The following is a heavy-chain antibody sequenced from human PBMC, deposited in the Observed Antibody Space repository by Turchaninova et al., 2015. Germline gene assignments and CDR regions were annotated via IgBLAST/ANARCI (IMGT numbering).Heavy chain of an antibody. CDR2: ISNDGNNK. V-gene: IGHV3-30*04. CDR3: ARVTIEWLLLGAFDI. J-gene: IGHJ3*02. D-gene: IGHD3-22*01. Sequence: QVQLVESGGGVVQPGRSLRLSCAASGFTFSNYVMHWVRQAPGKGLEWGAVISNDGNNKYYKDSVKDRFTISRDDAKETLYLQMNSLRVEDTAVYYCARVTIEWLLLGAFDIWGQGTMVTVSS. CDR1: GFTFSNYV.